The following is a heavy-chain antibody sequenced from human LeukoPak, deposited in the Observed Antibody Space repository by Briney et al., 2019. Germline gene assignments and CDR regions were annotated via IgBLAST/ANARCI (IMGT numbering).Heavy chain of an antibody. D-gene: IGHD3-22*01. V-gene: IGHV1-24*01. Sequence: ASVKVSCKVSGYTLTELSMHWVRQAPGKGLEWMGGFDPEDGETIYAQKFQGRVTITADESTSTAYMELSSLRSEDTAVYYCARNYYDSSGYYKYLDYWGQGTLVTVSS. CDR1: GYTLTELS. CDR2: FDPEDGET. J-gene: IGHJ4*02. CDR3: ARNYYDSSGYYKYLDY.